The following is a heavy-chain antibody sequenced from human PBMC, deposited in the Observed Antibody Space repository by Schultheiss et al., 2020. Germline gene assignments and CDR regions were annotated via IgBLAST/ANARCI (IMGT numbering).Heavy chain of an antibody. CDR2: IVVGSGNT. CDR3: ARDRYYDFWSGSGRYGMDV. Sequence: SVKVSCKASGYTFTSYAMHWVRQARGQRLEWIGWIVVGSGNTNYAQNLQGRVTMTTDTSTGTAYMELRSLRSDDTAVYYCARDRYYDFWSGSGRYGMDVWGQGTTVTVSS. D-gene: IGHD3-3*01. CDR1: GYTFTSYA. J-gene: IGHJ6*02. V-gene: IGHV1-58*02.